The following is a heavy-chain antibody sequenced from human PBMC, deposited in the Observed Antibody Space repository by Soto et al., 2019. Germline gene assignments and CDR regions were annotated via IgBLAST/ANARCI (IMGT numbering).Heavy chain of an antibody. CDR2: ISAYNGNT. V-gene: IGHV1-18*01. Sequence: ASVKVSCKASGYTFTSYGISWVRQAPGQGLEWMGWISAYNGNTNYAQKLQGRVTMTTDTSTSTAYMELRSLRSDDTAVYYCASLYCSGGSCYPGYDYWGQGTLVTVSS. CDR1: GYTFTSYG. CDR3: ASLYCSGGSCYPGYDY. J-gene: IGHJ4*02. D-gene: IGHD2-15*01.